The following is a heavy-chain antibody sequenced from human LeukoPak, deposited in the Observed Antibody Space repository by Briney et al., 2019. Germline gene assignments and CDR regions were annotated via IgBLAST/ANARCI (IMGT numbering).Heavy chain of an antibody. D-gene: IGHD5-18*01. Sequence: GGSLTLSCAASGFTFSSYEMNWVRQAPGKGLEWVSYISSSGSTIYYADSVKGRFTISRDNAKNSLYLQMNSLRAEDTAVYYCAREDTAMDYNWFDPWGQGTLVTVSS. CDR1: GFTFSSYE. V-gene: IGHV3-48*03. J-gene: IGHJ5*02. CDR2: ISSSGSTI. CDR3: AREDTAMDYNWFDP.